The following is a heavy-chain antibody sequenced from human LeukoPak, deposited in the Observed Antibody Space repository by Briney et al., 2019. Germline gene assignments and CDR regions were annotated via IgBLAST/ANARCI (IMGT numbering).Heavy chain of an antibody. CDR1: GFTFSSYE. D-gene: IGHD6-19*01. Sequence: PGGSLRLSCAASGFTFSSYEMNWVRQAPGKGLEWVSYISGSGTTIYYADSVRGRFTISRDNAKNSLYLRMNSLRAEDTAVYYCARESSSGLDCWGQGTLVTVSS. CDR2: ISGSGTTI. J-gene: IGHJ4*02. CDR3: ARESSSGLDC. V-gene: IGHV3-48*03.